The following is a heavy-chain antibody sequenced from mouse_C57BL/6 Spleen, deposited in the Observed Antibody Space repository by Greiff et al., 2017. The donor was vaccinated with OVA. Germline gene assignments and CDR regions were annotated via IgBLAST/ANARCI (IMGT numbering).Heavy chain of an antibody. J-gene: IGHJ1*03. Sequence: EVKVEESGGGLVKPGGSLKLSCAASGFTFSSYTMSWVRQTPEKRLEWVATISGGGGNTYSPDSVKGRFTISRDNAKNTLYLQMSSLRSEDTALYYCARHEDYGDWYFDVWGTGTTVTVSS. V-gene: IGHV5-9*01. CDR1: GFTFSSYT. D-gene: IGHD1-1*01. CDR3: ARHEDYGDWYFDV. CDR2: ISGGGGNT.